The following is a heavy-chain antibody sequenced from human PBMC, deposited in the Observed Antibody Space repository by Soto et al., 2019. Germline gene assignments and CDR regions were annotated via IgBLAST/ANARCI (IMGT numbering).Heavy chain of an antibody. D-gene: IGHD3-16*01. CDR2: ISGDGGTT. Sequence: PGGSLRLSCAASGFTYSTYPMSWVRQAPGKGLEWVSAISGDGGTTYYADSVKGRFTISRDNSKNTLYLQMNSLRAEDTAVYYCAKGSRMLTPYYFDYWGQGTLVTVSS. J-gene: IGHJ4*02. CDR1: GFTYSTYP. V-gene: IGHV3-23*01. CDR3: AKGSRMLTPYYFDY.